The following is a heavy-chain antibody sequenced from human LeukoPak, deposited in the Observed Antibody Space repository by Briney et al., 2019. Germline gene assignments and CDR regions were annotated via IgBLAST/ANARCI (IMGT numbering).Heavy chain of an antibody. CDR1: GYTFTGYY. Sequence: GASVKVSCKASGYTFTGYYMHWVRQAPGQGLEWMGWINPNSGGTNYAQKFQGWVTMTRDTSISTAYMELSRLRSDDTAVYYRATSSGPHSDAFDIWGQGTMVTVSS. D-gene: IGHD3-22*01. CDR3: ATSSGPHSDAFDI. J-gene: IGHJ3*02. CDR2: INPNSGGT. V-gene: IGHV1-2*04.